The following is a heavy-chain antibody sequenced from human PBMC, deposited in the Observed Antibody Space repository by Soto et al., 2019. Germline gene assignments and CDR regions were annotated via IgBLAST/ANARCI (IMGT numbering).Heavy chain of an antibody. V-gene: IGHV4-4*09. CDR1: GGINSRY. J-gene: IGHJ5*02. Sequence: QVQLQESGPGLVQPSETLSLTCTVSGGINSRYWSWVRQAPGKGLEWIGYIYDGGYTNYHASLKSRITLSVGASESQCSLYLRSVTAAYTAVYYCAGVSIVNKYKWFDDWGQGIVVTVSS. D-gene: IGHD2-15*01. CDR3: AGVSIVNKYKWFDD. CDR2: IYDGGYT.